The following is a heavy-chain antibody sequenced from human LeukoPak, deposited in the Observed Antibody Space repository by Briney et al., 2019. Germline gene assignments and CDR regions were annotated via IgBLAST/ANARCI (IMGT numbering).Heavy chain of an antibody. CDR1: GFTVSSNY. V-gene: IGHV3-53*01. CDR2: IYSGGST. J-gene: IGHJ5*02. D-gene: IGHD3-10*01. Sequence: GGSLRLSCAASGFTVSSNYMSWVRQAPGKGLEWVSIIYSGGSTYYADSVKGRFTISRDNSKNTLYLQMNSLRAEDTAVYYCVVWFGELSGFDPWGQGTLVTVSS. CDR3: VVWFGELSGFDP.